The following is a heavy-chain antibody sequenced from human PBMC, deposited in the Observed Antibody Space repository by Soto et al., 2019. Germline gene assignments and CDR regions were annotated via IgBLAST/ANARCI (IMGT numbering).Heavy chain of an antibody. CDR2: IKKKSDGGTT. Sequence: EVQLVESGGGLVKPGGSLRLSCAASGFAFSNAWMSWVRQAPGKGLEWVGRIKKKSDGGTTDYAAPVKGRFTISRDDSKNTLSLQMNSLKTDDTAVYYCTTDPVVVRDYWGQGTLVTVSS. D-gene: IGHD2-2*01. CDR1: GFAFSNAW. CDR3: TTDPVVVRDY. J-gene: IGHJ4*02. V-gene: IGHV3-15*01.